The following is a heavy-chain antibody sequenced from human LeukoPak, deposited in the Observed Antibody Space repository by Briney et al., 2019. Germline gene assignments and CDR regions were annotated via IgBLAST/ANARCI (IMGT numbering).Heavy chain of an antibody. CDR3: AKDLKRVVPAALFDY. J-gene: IGHJ4*02. V-gene: IGHV3-7*01. D-gene: IGHD2-2*01. Sequence: PGGSLRLSCAASGFTFSNYWMSWVRQAPGKGLEWVANIKEDGSAKYYVDSVKGRFTISRDNAKNSVYLQMNSLRAEDTAVYYCAKDLKRVVPAALFDYWGQGTLVTVSS. CDR2: IKEDGSAK. CDR1: GFTFSNYW.